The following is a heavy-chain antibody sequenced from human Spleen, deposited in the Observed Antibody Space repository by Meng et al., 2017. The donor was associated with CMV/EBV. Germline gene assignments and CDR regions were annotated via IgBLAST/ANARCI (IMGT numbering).Heavy chain of an antibody. J-gene: IGHJ4*02. CDR1: GGSFSGYY. Sequence: QVQLQQWGAGLLKPSETLSLTCAVYGGSFSGYYWSWIRQPPGKGLEWIGLIQVIGHTVYNPSLKSRVTMSVDTSKNQFSLKLSSVTAADTAVYYCARWGLWFGELSFDYWGQGTLVTVSS. V-gene: IGHV4-34*01. CDR2: IQVIGHT. CDR3: ARWGLWFGELSFDY. D-gene: IGHD3-10*01.